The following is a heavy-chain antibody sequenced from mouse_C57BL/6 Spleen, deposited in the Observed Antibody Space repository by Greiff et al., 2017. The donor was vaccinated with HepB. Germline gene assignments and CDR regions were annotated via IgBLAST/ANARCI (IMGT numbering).Heavy chain of an antibody. CDR2: IRLKSDNYAT. CDR3: NSYNYGRLDY. V-gene: IGHV6-3*01. D-gene: IGHD1-1*01. Sequence: EVKLVESGGGLVQPGGSMKLSCVASGFTFSNYWMNWVRQSPEKGLEWVAQIRLKSDNYATHYAESVKGRFTISRDDSKRSVYLQMNNLRAEDTGSYYCNSYNYGRLDYWGQGTTLTVSS. CDR1: GFTFSNYW. J-gene: IGHJ2*01.